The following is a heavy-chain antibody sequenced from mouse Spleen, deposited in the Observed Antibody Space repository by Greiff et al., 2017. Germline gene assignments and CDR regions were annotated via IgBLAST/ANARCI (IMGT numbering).Heavy chain of an antibody. CDR1: GYNIKDYY. CDR3: ASVYDYDDGADY. V-gene: IGHV14-2*01. J-gene: IGHJ2*01. D-gene: IGHD2-4*01. Sequence: EVQLQQSGAELVTPGASVKLSSTASGYNIKDYYMHWVKQRHEQGLEWIGRIDPEDGETKYAPKFQGKATITADTSSNTAYLQRSSLTSEDTAVYYCASVYDYDDGADYWGQGTTLTVSS. CDR2: IDPEDGET.